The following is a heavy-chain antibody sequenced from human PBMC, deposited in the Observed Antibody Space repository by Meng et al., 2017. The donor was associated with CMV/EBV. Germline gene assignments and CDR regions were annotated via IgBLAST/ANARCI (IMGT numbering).Heavy chain of an antibody. V-gene: IGHV2-5*02. CDR3: ALAPGSYFDY. CDR1: GSPLGTSGVG. D-gene: IGHD1-26*01. CDR2: IYWDDDK. Sequence: IHLRESGPTPVNPPPAPTLTCLFSGSPLGTSGVGVGWIRQPPGKALEWLALIYWDDDKRYSPSLKSRLTITKDTSKNQVVLTMTNMDPVDTATYYCALAPGSYFDYWGQGTLVTVSS. J-gene: IGHJ4*02.